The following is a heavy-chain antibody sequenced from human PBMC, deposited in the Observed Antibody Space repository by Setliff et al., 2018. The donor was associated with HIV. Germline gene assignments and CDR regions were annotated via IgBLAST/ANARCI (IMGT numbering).Heavy chain of an antibody. V-gene: IGHV4-34*01. CDR1: TESLTRYD. J-gene: IGHJ5*02. Sequence: SETLSLTCAVYTESLTRYDWAWIRQSPEKGLEWIGEIDDSGSIIYNQSLQSRVTMSVDTSKNQFSLKVRSLTAADTGLYYCARVKSIKTTLVRLWPRFDLWGQGTQVTVSS. CDR2: IDDSGSI. D-gene: IGHD3-10*01. CDR3: ARVKSIKTTLVRLWPRFDL.